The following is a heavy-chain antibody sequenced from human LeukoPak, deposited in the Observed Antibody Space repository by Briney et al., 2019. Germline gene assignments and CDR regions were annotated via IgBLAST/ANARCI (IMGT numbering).Heavy chain of an antibody. CDR2: INHSGST. J-gene: IGHJ4*02. D-gene: IGHD3-3*02. V-gene: IGHV4-34*01. CDR1: GGSFSGYY. Sequence: SETLSLTCAVYGGSFSGYYWSWIRQPPGKGLEWIGEINHSGSTNYNPSLKSRVTISVDTSKNQFSLKLSSVTAADTAVYYCASVPVLAGGLVWGQGTLVTVSS. CDR3: ASVPVLAGGLV.